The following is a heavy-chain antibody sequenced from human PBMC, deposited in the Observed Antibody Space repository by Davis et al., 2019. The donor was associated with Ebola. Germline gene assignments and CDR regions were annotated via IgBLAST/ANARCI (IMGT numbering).Heavy chain of an antibody. V-gene: IGHV4-39*01. J-gene: IGHJ4*02. CDR3: ARRVTYYYDSSGYTIHYYFDY. Sequence: GWIRQAPGKGLEWVGSIYYSGSTYYNPSLKSRVTISVDTSKNQFSLKLSSVTAADTAVYYCARRVTYYYDSSGYTIHYYFDYWGQGTLVTVSS. CDR2: IYYSGST. D-gene: IGHD3-22*01.